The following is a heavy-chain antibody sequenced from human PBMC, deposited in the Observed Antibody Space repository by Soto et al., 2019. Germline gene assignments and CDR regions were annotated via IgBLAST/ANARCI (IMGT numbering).Heavy chain of an antibody. J-gene: IGHJ4*02. V-gene: IGHV4-38-2*02. CDR3: ARDLQDYYDSSGYFY. D-gene: IGHD3-22*01. CDR2: IYHSGST. CDR1: GYSISSGYY. Sequence: SETLSLTXAVSGYSISSGYYWGWIRQPPGKGLEWIGSIYHSGSTYYNPSLKSRVTISVDTSKNQFSLKLSSVTAADTAVYYCARDLQDYYDSSGYFYWGQGTLVTVSS.